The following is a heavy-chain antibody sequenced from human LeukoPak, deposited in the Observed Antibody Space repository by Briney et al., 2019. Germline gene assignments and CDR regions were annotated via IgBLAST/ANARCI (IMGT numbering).Heavy chain of an antibody. CDR3: AKGTYGSGTYGAHDY. D-gene: IGHD3-10*01. CDR1: GITFSSYG. Sequence: PGGSLRLSCAASGITFSSYGMSWVRQAPGKGLEWVSSISSTGGATYYADSVKGRFTISRDNSKNTLYLQMNSVRVEDTAVYYCAKGTYGSGTYGAHDYWGQGTLVTVSS. CDR2: ISSTGGAT. J-gene: IGHJ4*02. V-gene: IGHV3-23*01.